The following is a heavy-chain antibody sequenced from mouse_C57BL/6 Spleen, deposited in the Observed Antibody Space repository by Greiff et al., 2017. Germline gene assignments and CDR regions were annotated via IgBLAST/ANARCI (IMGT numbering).Heavy chain of an antibody. V-gene: IGHV1-80*01. J-gene: IGHJ1*01. D-gene: IGHD5-1-1*01. CDR1: GYAFSSYW. CDR3: APKYVRWYFDV. CDR2: VYPGDGDT. Sequence: QVQLQQSGAELVKPGASVKISCKASGYAFSSYWMNWVKQRPGKGLEWIGQVYPGDGDTNYNGKFKGKATLTADKSSSTAYMQLSSLTSEDSAVYFLAPKYVRWYFDVWGAGTTVTVSS.